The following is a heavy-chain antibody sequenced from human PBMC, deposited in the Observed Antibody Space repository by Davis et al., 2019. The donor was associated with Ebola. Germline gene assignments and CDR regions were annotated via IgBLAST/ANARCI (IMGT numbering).Heavy chain of an antibody. CDR2: IIPILGIA. Sequence: SVKVSCKASGGTFSSYAISWVRQAPGQGLEWMGRIIPILGIANYAQKFQGRVTITADKSTSTAYMELNSLRAEDTAVYYCARVVTMIVVTWGQGTLVTVSS. CDR3: ARVVTMIVVT. D-gene: IGHD3-22*01. V-gene: IGHV1-69*04. CDR1: GGTFSSYA. J-gene: IGHJ4*02.